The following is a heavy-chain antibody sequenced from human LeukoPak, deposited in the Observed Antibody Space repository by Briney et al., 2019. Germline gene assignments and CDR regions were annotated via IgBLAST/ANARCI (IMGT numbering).Heavy chain of an antibody. V-gene: IGHV4-61*01. D-gene: IGHD4/OR15-4a*01. CDR3: ARGIGYGGNAGYFDY. J-gene: IGHJ4*02. Sequence: PSETLSLTCTVSGGSISSRNYYWSWIRQPPGKGLEWTGYIYYSGSTNYNPSLKSRVTISVDTSKNQFSLKLSSVTAADTAVYYCARGIGYGGNAGYFDYWGQGTLVTVSS. CDR1: GGSISSRNYY. CDR2: IYYSGST.